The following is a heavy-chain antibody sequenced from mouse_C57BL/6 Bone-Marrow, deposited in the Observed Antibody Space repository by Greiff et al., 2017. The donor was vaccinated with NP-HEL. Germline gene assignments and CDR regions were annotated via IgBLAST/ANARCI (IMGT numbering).Heavy chain of an antibody. CDR1: GFTFSDAW. D-gene: IGHD1-1*01. Sequence: EVQGVESGGGLVQPGGSMKLSCAASGFTFSDAWMGWVRQSPEKGLEWVAEIRNKANNHATYYAESVKGRFTISRDDSKSSVYLQMNSLRAEDTGIYYCTRDYGSYYAMDYWGQGTSVTVSS. CDR3: TRDYGSYYAMDY. V-gene: IGHV6-6*01. CDR2: IRNKANNHAT. J-gene: IGHJ4*01.